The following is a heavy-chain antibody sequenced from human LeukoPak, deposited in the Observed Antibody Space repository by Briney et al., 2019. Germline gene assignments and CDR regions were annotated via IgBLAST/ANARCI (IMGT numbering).Heavy chain of an antibody. CDR1: GFTFSDYY. CDR2: ISSASSYT. J-gene: IGHJ4*02. V-gene: IGHV3-11*06. Sequence: GGSLRLSCAASGFTFSDYYMSWIRQAPGKGLEWVSYISSASSYTNYADSVKGRFTISRDNAKNSLYLQMNSLRAEDTAVYYCARDHIAAAGPMVTDFDYWGQGTLVTVSS. CDR3: ARDHIAAAGPMVTDFDY. D-gene: IGHD6-13*01.